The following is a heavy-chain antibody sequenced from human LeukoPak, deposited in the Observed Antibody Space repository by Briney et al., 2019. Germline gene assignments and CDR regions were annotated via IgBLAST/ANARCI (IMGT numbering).Heavy chain of an antibody. Sequence: SETLSLTCAVSGGSISSGGYSWSWIRQPPGKGLEWTGYIYYSGSTNYNPSLKSRVTISVDTSKNQFSLKLSSVTAADTAIYYCARAVSGRFDYWGQGTLVTVSS. CDR1: GGSISSGGYS. V-gene: IGHV4-30-4*07. CDR3: ARAVSGRFDY. J-gene: IGHJ4*02. D-gene: IGHD6-19*01. CDR2: IYYSGST.